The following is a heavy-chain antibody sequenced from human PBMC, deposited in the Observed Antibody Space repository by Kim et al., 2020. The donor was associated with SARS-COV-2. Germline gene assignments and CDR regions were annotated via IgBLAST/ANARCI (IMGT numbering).Heavy chain of an antibody. D-gene: IGHD5-18*01. CDR2: INHSGST. J-gene: IGHJ6*01. V-gene: IGHV4-34*01. Sequence: SETLSLTCAVYGGSFSGYYWSWIRQPPGKGLEWIGEINHSGSTNYNPSLESRVTISVDTSKNQFSLKLSSVTAADTAVYYCARGGYSYGYLYYYYGMDV. CDR1: GGSFSGYY. CDR3: ARGGYSYGYLYYYYGMDV.